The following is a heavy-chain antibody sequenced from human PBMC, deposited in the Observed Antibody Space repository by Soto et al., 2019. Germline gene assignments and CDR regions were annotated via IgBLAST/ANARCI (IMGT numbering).Heavy chain of an antibody. V-gene: IGHV4-31*03. J-gene: IGHJ4*02. CDR1: VDSISSGCYY. D-gene: IGHD5-18*01. CDR2: IYYSGST. Sequence: SETLSLTCTVSVDSISSGCYYCSWIRQHPGKGLEWIGYIYYSGSTYDNPSLKSRVTISVDTSKNQFSLKLSSVTAADTAVYYCARDTTLGYRYGSFDCWCQGTWVIVSS. CDR3: ARDTTLGYRYGSFDC.